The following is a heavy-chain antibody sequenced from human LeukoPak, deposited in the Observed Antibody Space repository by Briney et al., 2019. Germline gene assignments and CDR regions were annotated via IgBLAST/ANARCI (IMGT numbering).Heavy chain of an antibody. V-gene: IGHV1-69*05. CDR1: GGTFSSYA. CDR3: ARAIWGRVYFDY. D-gene: IGHD3-16*01. Sequence: SVKVSCKASGGTFSSYAISWVRQAPGQGLEWMGGIVPIFGTANYAQKFQGRVTITTGESTSTAYMELSSLRSENTAVYYCARAIWGRVYFDYWGQGTLVTVSS. CDR2: IVPIFGTA. J-gene: IGHJ4*02.